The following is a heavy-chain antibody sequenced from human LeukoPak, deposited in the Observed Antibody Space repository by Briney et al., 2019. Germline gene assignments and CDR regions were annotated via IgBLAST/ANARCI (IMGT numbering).Heavy chain of an antibody. CDR1: GGTLSSYA. CDR3: ARMWNCSGGSCYLPYGMDV. D-gene: IGHD2-15*01. Sequence: SVKVSCKASGGTLSSYAISWVRQAPGQGLEWMGGIIPIFGTANYAQKFQGRVTITADESTSTAYMELSSLRSEDTAVYYCARMWNCSGGSCYLPYGMDVWGQGTTVTVSS. V-gene: IGHV1-69*13. CDR2: IIPIFGTA. J-gene: IGHJ6*02.